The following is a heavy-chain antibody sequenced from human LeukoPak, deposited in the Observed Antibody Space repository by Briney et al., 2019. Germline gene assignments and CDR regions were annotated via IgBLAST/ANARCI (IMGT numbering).Heavy chain of an antibody. CDR1: GGSISSSNW. Sequence: PSETLSLACAVSGGSISSSNWWSWVRQPRGKGLEWIREIYHSGSTNYNPSLKSRVTISVDKSKNQFSLKLSSVTAADTAVYYCARAKYSSSWYVSGFDYWGQGTLVTVSS. V-gene: IGHV4-4*02. CDR3: ARAKYSSSWYVSGFDY. J-gene: IGHJ4*02. D-gene: IGHD6-13*01. CDR2: IYHSGST.